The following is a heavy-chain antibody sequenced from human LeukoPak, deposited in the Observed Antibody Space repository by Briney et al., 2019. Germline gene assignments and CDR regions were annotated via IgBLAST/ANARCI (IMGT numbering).Heavy chain of an antibody. V-gene: IGHV1-69*01. CDR1: GGTFSSYA. Sequence: GASVKVSCKASGGTFSSYAISWVRQAPGQGLEWMGGIIPIFGTANYAQKFQGRVTITADESTSTAYMELSSLRSEDTAVYYCASDSLDVDTAIHSRIGNYYYYYGMDVWGQGTTVTVSS. CDR3: ASDSLDVDTAIHSRIGNYYYYYGMDV. CDR2: IIPIFGTA. D-gene: IGHD5-18*01. J-gene: IGHJ6*02.